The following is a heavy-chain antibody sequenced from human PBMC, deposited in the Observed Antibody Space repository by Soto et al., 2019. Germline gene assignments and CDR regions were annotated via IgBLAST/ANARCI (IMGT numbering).Heavy chain of an antibody. CDR3: ARVSGGSYRAGFDY. J-gene: IGHJ4*02. V-gene: IGHV4-30-4*01. CDR1: GGSISSGDYY. Sequence: SETLSLTCTVSGGSISSGDYYWSWIRQPPGKGLEWIGYIYYSGSTYYNPSLKSRVTISVDTSKNQFSLKLSSVTAADTAVYYCARVSGGSYRAGFDYWGQGTLVTVSS. CDR2: IYYSGST. D-gene: IGHD2-15*01.